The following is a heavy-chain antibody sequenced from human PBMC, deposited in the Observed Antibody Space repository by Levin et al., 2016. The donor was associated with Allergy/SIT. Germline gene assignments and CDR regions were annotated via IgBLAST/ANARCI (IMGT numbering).Heavy chain of an antibody. D-gene: IGHD1-26*01. J-gene: IGHJ4*02. V-gene: IGHV3-21*06. CDR3: ARESGERGVVPSYDY. CDR1: GFTFNKYS. Sequence: GESLKISCVASGFTFNKYSMNWVRQAPGKGLEWVSSISGSGGEMEYADSVKGRFAISRDNAKNLVYLHMGSLRDEDTAFYYCARESGERGVVPSYDYWGQGTLVTVSS. CDR2: ISGSGGEM.